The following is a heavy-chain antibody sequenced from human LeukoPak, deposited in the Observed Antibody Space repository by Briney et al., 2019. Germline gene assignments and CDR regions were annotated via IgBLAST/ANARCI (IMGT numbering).Heavy chain of an antibody. V-gene: IGHV3-48*01. J-gene: IGHJ3*02. CDR3: ARGYYDSSGIDAFDI. CDR2: ISSSSSTI. D-gene: IGHD3-22*01. Sequence: GGSLRLSWAASGFTFGSYRMNWFGQAPGKGLEWVSYISSSSSTIYYADSVKGRFTISRDNAKNSLYLQMNSLRAEDTAVYYCARGYYDSSGIDAFDIWGQGTMVTVSS. CDR1: GFTFGSYR.